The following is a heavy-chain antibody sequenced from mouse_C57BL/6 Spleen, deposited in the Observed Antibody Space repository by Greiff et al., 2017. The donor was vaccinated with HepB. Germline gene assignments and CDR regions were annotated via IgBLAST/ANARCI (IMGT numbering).Heavy chain of an antibody. V-gene: IGHV2-2*01. J-gene: IGHJ3*01. CDR1: GFSLTSYG. Sequence: VMLVESGPGLVQPSQSLSITCTVSGFSLTSYGVHWVRQSPGKGLEWLGVIWSGGSTDYNAAFISRLSISKDNSKSQVFFKMNSLQADDTAIYYCARTYDYDSSWFAYWGQGTLVTVSA. CDR2: IWSGGST. D-gene: IGHD2-4*01. CDR3: ARTYDYDSSWFAY.